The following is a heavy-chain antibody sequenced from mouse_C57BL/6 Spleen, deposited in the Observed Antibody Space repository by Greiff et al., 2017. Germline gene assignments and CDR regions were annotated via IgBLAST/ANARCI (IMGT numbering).Heavy chain of an antibody. V-gene: IGHV1-39*01. CDR2: INPNYGTT. CDR3: ASHYYGSSLYWYFDV. Sequence: EVQLQPSGPELVKPGASVKISCKASGYSFTDYNMNWVKQSNGKSLEWIGVINPNYGTTSYNQKFKGKATLTVDQSSSTAYMQLNSLTSEDSAVYYCASHYYGSSLYWYFDVWGTGTTVTVSS. D-gene: IGHD1-1*01. J-gene: IGHJ1*03. CDR1: GYSFTDYN.